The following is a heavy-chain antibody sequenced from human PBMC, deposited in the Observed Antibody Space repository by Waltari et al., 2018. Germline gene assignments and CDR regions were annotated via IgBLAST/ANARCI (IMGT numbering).Heavy chain of an antibody. V-gene: IGHV1-69-2*01. D-gene: IGHD6-6*01. CDR2: VDPEDGET. Sequence: EVQLVQSGAEVKKPGATVKISCKASGYTCTDYYMHWVQQAPGKGLEWMGCVDPEDGETIYAEKFQGRVTITADTSTDTAYMELSSLRSEDTAVYYCERGGYSSSSSEVYWGQGTLVTVSS. CDR1: GYTCTDYY. J-gene: IGHJ4*02. CDR3: ERGGYSSSSSEVY.